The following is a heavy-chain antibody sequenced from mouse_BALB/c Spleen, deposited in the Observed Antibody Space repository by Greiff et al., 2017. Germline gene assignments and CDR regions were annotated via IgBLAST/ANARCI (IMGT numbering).Heavy chain of an antibody. D-gene: IGHD2-4*01. J-gene: IGHJ4*01. CDR2: INPSTGYT. V-gene: IGHV1-7*01. CDR3: ARNDYDSYAMDY. CDR1: GYTFTSYW. Sequence: VQLQESGAELAKPGASVKMSCKASGYTFTSYWMHWVKQRPGQGLEWIGYINPSTGYTEYNQKFKDKATLTADKSSSTAYMQLSSLTSEDSAVYYCARNDYDSYAMDYWGQGTSVTVSS.